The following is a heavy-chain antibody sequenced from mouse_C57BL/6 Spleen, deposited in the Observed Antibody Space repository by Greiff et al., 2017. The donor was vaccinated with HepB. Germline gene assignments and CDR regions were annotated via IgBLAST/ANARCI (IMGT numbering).Heavy chain of an antibody. J-gene: IGHJ4*01. D-gene: IGHD1-1*01. CDR3: ARGSSSYYYAMDY. CDR2: ISDGGSYT. CDR1: GFTFSSYA. V-gene: IGHV5-4*03. Sequence: EVKLMESGGGLVKPGGSLKLSCAASGFTFSSYAMSWVRQTPEKRLEWVATISDGGSYTYYPDNVKGRFTISRDNAKNNLYLQMSHLKSEDTAMYYCARGSSSYYYAMDYWGQGTSVTVSS.